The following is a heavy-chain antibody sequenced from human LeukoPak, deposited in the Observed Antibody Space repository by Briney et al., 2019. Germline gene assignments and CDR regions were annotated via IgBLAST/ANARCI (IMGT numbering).Heavy chain of an antibody. CDR3: AKAPVASCRGAYCYPFDS. CDR2: TSSSDAGT. J-gene: IGHJ4*02. V-gene: IGHV3-23*01. Sequence: GGSLRLSCAASGFTLSTYAMSWVRQTPGKGLEWVAATSSSDAGTYHADSVRGRFTISRDNSKNTLYLQMNSLRAEDAAVYFCAKAPVASCRGAYCYPFDSWGQGTLVTVSS. D-gene: IGHD2-21*01. CDR1: GFTLSTYA.